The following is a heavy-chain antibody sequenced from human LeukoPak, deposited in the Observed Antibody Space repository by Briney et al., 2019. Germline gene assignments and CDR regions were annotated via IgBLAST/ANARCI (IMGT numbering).Heavy chain of an antibody. CDR2: ISYDGSNK. J-gene: IGHJ4*02. Sequence: PGGSLRLSCAASGFTFSSYGMHWVRQAPGKGLEWVAVISYDGSNKYYADSVKGRFTISRDNSKNTLYLQMNSLRAEDTAVYYCAKPSEGSGWRFDYWGQGTLVTVSS. CDR1: GFTFSSYG. V-gene: IGHV3-30*18. D-gene: IGHD6-19*01. CDR3: AKPSEGSGWRFDY.